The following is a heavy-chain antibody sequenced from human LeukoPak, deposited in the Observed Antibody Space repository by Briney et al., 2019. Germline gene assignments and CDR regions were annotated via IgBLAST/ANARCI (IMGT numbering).Heavy chain of an antibody. CDR1: GFTFSSYG. CDR2: ISSSGSTI. J-gene: IGHJ6*02. D-gene: IGHD3-3*01. V-gene: IGHV3-48*04. Sequence: GRSLRLSCAASGFTFSSYGMHWVRQAPGKGLEWVSYISSSGSTIYYADSVKGRFTISRDNAKNSLYLQMNSLRAEDTAVYYCAREGFLEWSYGMDVWGQGTTVTVSS. CDR3: AREGFLEWSYGMDV.